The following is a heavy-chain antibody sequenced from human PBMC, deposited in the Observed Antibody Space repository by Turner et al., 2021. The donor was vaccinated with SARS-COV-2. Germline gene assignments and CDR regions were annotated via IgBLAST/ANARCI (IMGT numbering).Heavy chain of an antibody. CDR1: GGSISSSSYY. CDR3: ATETVTERKYNYYGMDV. D-gene: IGHD4-4*01. J-gene: IGHJ6*02. CDR2: IYYSGST. V-gene: IGHV4-39*01. Sequence: QLQLQKSGPGLVKPSETLSLTCTVSGGSISSSSYYRGWIRQPPGKGLEWIGSIYYSGSTYHNPSLKSRVTISVDTSKNQFSLKLSSVTAADTAVYYCATETVTERKYNYYGMDVWGQGTTVTVSS.